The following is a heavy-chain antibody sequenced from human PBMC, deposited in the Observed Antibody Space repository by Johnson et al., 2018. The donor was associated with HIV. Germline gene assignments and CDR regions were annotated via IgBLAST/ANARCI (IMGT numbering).Heavy chain of an antibody. J-gene: IGHJ3*02. V-gene: IGHV3-9*01. CDR3: ARDRWLGDAFDI. D-gene: IGHD6-19*01. CDR1: GFTFSSYW. Sequence: VQLVESGGGLVQPGGSLRLSCAASGFTFSSYWMHWVRQATGKGLEWVSGISWNSGSIGYADSVKGRFTISRDNAKNSLYLQMNTLRAEDTAVYYCARDRWLGDAFDIWGQGTMVTVSS. CDR2: ISWNSGSI.